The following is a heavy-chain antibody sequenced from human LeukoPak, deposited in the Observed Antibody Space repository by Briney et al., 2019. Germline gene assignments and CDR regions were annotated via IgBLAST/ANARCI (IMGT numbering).Heavy chain of an antibody. CDR3: AKALPFGVVDTPWDY. CDR1: GFTVSSSY. Sequence: GGSLRLSCAASGFTVSSSYMSWVRQAPGKGLEWVSVIYSGGSTYYADSVKGRFTISRDNSKNTLYLQMNSLRAEDTAVYYCAKALPFGVVDTPWDYWGQGTLVTVSS. CDR2: IYSGGST. D-gene: IGHD3-3*01. J-gene: IGHJ4*02. V-gene: IGHV3-53*01.